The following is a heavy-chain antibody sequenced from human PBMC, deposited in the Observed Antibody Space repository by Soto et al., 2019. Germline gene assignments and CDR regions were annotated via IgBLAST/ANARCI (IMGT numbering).Heavy chain of an antibody. CDR3: ARGLVGSSGFVGY. CDR2: IYSGGST. D-gene: IGHD6-19*01. V-gene: IGHV3-66*01. J-gene: IGHJ4*02. Sequence: EVQLVESGGGLVQPGGSLRLSCAASGFTVSSNYMSWVRQAPGKGLEWVSVIYSGGSTYYADSVKDRFTISRDNSKNTLYLQMNSLRAEDTAVFYCARGLVGSSGFVGYWGQGTLVTVSS. CDR1: GFTVSSNY.